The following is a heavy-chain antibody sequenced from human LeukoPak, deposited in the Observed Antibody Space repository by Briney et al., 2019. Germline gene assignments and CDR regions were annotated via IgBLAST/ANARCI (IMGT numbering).Heavy chain of an antibody. CDR1: GGSISTSRHY. Sequence: PSETLSLTCTVSGGSISTSRHYWGWIRQPPGKGLEWIGSMYYSGSTYYSPSLKSRVTISVDTYKSRFSLKLSSVTAADTAVYYCATTVTTRYYFDYWGQGTLVTVSS. J-gene: IGHJ4*02. CDR3: ATTVTTRYYFDY. CDR2: MYYSGST. V-gene: IGHV4-39*01. D-gene: IGHD4-17*01.